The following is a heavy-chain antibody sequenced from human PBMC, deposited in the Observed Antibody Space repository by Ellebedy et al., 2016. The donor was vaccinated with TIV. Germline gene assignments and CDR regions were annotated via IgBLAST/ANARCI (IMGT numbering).Heavy chain of an antibody. CDR1: GGTFSSYA. J-gene: IGHJ6*02. V-gene: IGHV1-69*06. D-gene: IGHD2-2*01. Sequence: SVKVSXKASGGTFSSYAISWVRQAPGQGLEWMGGIIPIFGTANYAQKFQGRVTITADKSTSTAYMELSSLRSEDTAVYYCARAFVVVPAIIQKNNYYYYGMDVWGQGTTVTVSS. CDR2: IIPIFGTA. CDR3: ARAFVVVPAIIQKNNYYYYGMDV.